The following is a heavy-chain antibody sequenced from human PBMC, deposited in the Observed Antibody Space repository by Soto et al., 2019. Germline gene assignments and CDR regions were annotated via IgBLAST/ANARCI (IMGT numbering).Heavy chain of an antibody. CDR3: ARSSHRFDNWFDP. CDR1: GGSISSYY. V-gene: IGHV4-59*01. Sequence: SETLSLTCTVSGGSISSYYWSWTRQPPGKGLEWIGYIYYSGSTNYNPSLKSRVTISVDTSKNQFSLKLSSVTAADTAVYYCARSSHRFDNWFDPWGQGTLVTVSS. CDR2: IYYSGST. J-gene: IGHJ5*02. D-gene: IGHD2-2*01.